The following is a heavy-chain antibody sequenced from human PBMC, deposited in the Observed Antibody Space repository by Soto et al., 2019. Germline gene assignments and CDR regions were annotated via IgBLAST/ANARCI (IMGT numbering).Heavy chain of an antibody. V-gene: IGHV2-5*02. D-gene: IGHD6-19*01. CDR3: AHSVVAGLGYYFDY. CDR2: IYWDDNK. Sequence: QSTLKESGPTLVKPTQTLTLTCTFSGCSLSSTRVAVGWIRQPPGKALEWLALIYWDDNKRYSPLLTSRLTITRDTSKNQAVLTMTKLDPVDTATYYCAHSVVAGLGYYFDYWGQGTLVTVSS. J-gene: IGHJ4*02. CDR1: GCSLSSTRVA.